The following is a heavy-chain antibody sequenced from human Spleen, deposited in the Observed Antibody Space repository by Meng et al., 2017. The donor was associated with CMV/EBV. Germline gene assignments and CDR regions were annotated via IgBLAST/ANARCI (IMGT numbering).Heavy chain of an antibody. V-gene: IGHV3-64*02. CDR3: ARGVTTYLWDWFDP. CDR2: ISNSGRST. Sequence: GESLKISCAASGFTFSSFAMHWVRQAPGKGLEYVSGISNSGRSTYSADSVKDRFTISRDNSRNTLYLQMGSLRAEDMAVYYCARGVTTYLWDWFDPWGQGTLVTVSS. CDR1: GFTFSSFA. D-gene: IGHD2-21*01. J-gene: IGHJ5*02.